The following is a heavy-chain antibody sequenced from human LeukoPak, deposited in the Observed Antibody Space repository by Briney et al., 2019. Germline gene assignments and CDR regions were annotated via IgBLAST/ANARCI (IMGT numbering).Heavy chain of an antibody. CDR3: ARVRPCSSTSCSHYYYYYYMDV. V-gene: IGHV4-59*12. Sequence: SETLSLTCTVSGGSISSYYWSWIRQPPGKGLEWIGYIYYSGSNNYNPSLKRRVTIPGDTAKNQFSLKLSSVTAADTAVYYCARVRPCSSTSCSHYYYYYYMDVWGKGTTVTVSS. J-gene: IGHJ6*03. CDR2: IYYSGSN. D-gene: IGHD2-2*01. CDR1: GGSISSYY.